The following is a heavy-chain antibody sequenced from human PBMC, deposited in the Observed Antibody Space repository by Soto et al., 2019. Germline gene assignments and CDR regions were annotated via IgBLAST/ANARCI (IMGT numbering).Heavy chain of an antibody. CDR1: GGSISSGGYY. CDR2: IYYSGST. V-gene: IGHV4-31*03. D-gene: IGHD1-26*01. CDR3: AREPLRGSYDY. Sequence: PSETLSLTCTVSGGSISSGGYYWSWIRQHPGKGLEWIGYIYYSGSTYYNPSLKSRVTISVDTSKNQFSLKLSSVTAADTAVYYCAREPLRGSYDYWGQGTLVTVSS. J-gene: IGHJ4*02.